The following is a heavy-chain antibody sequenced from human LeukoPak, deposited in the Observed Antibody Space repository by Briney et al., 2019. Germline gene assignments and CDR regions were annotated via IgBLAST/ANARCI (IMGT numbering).Heavy chain of an antibody. Sequence: GESLKISCKASGYSFTSYWIGWVRQMPGKGLEWMGIIYPGDSDTRYSPSFQGQVTISADKSISTAYLQWSSLKASDTAMYYWARLLSGTMVRGVIIRERGVDYWGQGTLVTVSS. CDR1: GYSFTSYW. CDR2: IYPGDSDT. CDR3: ARLLSGTMVRGVIIRERGVDY. J-gene: IGHJ4*02. V-gene: IGHV5-51*01. D-gene: IGHD3-10*01.